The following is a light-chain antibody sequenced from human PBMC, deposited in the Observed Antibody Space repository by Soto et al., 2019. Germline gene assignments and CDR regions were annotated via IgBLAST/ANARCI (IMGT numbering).Light chain of an antibody. Sequence: DILMTQSPSSLSASVGERVTITCRASQSISSCLTWYQQKPGNAPKLLIYAASSLPSGVPSRFSGSGSGTDFTLTISSLQPDDFATYYCQQSYSTPCTFGQGTKLEIK. J-gene: IGKJ2*02. V-gene: IGKV1-39*01. CDR3: QQSYSTPCT. CDR1: QSISSC. CDR2: AAS.